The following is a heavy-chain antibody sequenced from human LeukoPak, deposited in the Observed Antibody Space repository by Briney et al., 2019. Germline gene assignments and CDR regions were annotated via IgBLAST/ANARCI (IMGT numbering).Heavy chain of an antibody. CDR1: GGSFTGYY. J-gene: IGHJ5*02. V-gene: IGHV4-34*01. CDR2: IYHIGST. D-gene: IGHD6-6*01. Sequence: PPETLSLTCGLYGGSFTGYYRSWVRQPPGEGLGWVGEIYHIGSTNYNTSLMSRVTISVDKSKHQFSLKLSSVPAADTAVYYCARDGPIAARPHDWFDPWGQGTLVTVSS. CDR3: ARDGPIAARPHDWFDP.